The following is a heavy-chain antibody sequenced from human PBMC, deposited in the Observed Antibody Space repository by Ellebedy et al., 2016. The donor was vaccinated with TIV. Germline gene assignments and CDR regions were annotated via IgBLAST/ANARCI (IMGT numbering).Heavy chain of an antibody. Sequence: PGGSLRLSCAASGFTFSSYGMNWVRQAPGKGLDWLALIWYDGSNKYYADSVKGRFTISRASSQNTLYLQMDSLRAEDTAVYYCASSPSQGYWGQGTLVTVSS. CDR3: ASSPSQGY. J-gene: IGHJ4*02. V-gene: IGHV3-33*01. CDR1: GFTFSSYG. CDR2: IWYDGSNK.